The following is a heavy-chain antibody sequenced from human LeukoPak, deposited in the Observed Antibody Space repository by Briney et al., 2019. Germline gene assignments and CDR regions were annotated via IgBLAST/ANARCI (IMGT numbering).Heavy chain of an antibody. J-gene: IGHJ4*02. CDR3: ARDRGSGYSYAYGDFDY. D-gene: IGHD5-18*01. Sequence: SQTLSLTCTVSGGSISSGSYYWSWIRQPAGKGLEWIGRIYSSGGSNYNPSIKSRVTISVDTSKNQFSLKLSSVTAADTAVYYCARDRGSGYSYAYGDFDYWGQGTLVTVSS. CDR1: GGSISSGSYY. V-gene: IGHV4-61*02. CDR2: IYSSGGS.